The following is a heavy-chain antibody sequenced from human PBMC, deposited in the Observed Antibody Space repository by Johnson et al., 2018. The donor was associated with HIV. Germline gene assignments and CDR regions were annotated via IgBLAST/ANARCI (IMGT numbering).Heavy chain of an antibody. Sequence: EKLVESGGAVVRPGGSLRLSCAASGFNFDDHGMSWVRQAPGKGLEWVSGIKWNGGSTGYADSVKGRFTISRDNAKNSLYLQMNSLRAEDTALYYCARSVGYYDSSGYYYVDAFEIWGQGTMVTVSS. V-gene: IGHV3-20*04. J-gene: IGHJ3*02. D-gene: IGHD3-22*01. CDR3: ARSVGYYDSSGYYYVDAFEI. CDR2: IKWNGGST. CDR1: GFNFDDHG.